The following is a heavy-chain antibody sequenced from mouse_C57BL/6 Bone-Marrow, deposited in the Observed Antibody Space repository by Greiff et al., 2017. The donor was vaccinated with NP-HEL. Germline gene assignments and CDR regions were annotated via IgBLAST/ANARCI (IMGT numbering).Heavy chain of an antibody. D-gene: IGHD1-1*01. V-gene: IGHV2-5*01. CDR1: GFSLTSYG. Sequence: VQLVESGPGLVQPSQSLSITCTVSGFSLTSYGVHWVRQSPGKGLEWLGVIWRGGSTDYNAAFMSRLSITKDNSKSQVFFKMNSLQADDTAIYYCAKNYYGSSYVYAMDYWGQGTSVTVSS. CDR2: IWRGGST. CDR3: AKNYYGSSYVYAMDY. J-gene: IGHJ4*01.